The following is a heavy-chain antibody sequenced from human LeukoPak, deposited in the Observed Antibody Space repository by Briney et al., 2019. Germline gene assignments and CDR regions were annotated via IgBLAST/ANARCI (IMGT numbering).Heavy chain of an antibody. CDR1: GGSISSGDYY. V-gene: IGHV4-30-4*08. CDR2: IYYSGST. CDR3: AVYSSVVIAAFDY. D-gene: IGHD3-22*01. J-gene: IGHJ4*02. Sequence: SQTLSLTCTVSGGSISSGDYYWSWIRQPPGKGLEWIGYIYYSGSTYYNPSPKSRVTISVDTSKNQFSLKLSSVTAADTAVYYCAVYSSVVIAAFDYWGQGTLVTVSS.